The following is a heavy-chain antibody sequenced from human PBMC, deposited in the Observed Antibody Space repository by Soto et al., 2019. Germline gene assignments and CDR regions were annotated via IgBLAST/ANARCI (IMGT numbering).Heavy chain of an antibody. V-gene: IGHV3-21*01. CDR3: ARVDPDGDYVGTDPFDY. CDR2: ISSSSSYI. Sequence: EVQLVESGGGLVKPGGSLRLSCAASGFTFSSYSMNWVRQAPGKGLEWVSSISSSSSYIYYADSVKGRFTISRDNAKNRXYLQMNSRRAEDTAVYYCARVDPDGDYVGTDPFDYWGQGTLVTVSS. J-gene: IGHJ4*02. D-gene: IGHD4-17*01. CDR1: GFTFSSYS.